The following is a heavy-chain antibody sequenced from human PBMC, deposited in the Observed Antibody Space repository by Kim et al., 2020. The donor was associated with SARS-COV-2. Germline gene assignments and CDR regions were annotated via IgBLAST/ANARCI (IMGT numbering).Heavy chain of an antibody. V-gene: IGHV4-59*08. D-gene: IGHD6-19*01. CDR3: ARRVKSSGWYDY. Sequence: NSNPSLKSRVTISVDTSKNQFSLKLSSVTAADTAVYYCARRVKSSGWYDYWGQGTLVTVSS. J-gene: IGHJ4*02.